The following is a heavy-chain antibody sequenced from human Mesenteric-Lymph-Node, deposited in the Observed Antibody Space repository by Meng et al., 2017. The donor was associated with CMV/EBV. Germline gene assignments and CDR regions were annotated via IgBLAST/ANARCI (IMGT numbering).Heavy chain of an antibody. CDR2: INWNGGST. V-gene: IGHV3-20*04. Sequence: GESLKISCAASGFTFDDYGMSWVRQAPGKGLEWVSGINWNGGSTGYADSVKGRFTISRDNAKNSVSLQMNSLRVEDTAVYYCARDPSSYYDSSGQTGPKAFDIWGQGTMVTVSS. CDR3: ARDPSSYYDSSGQTGPKAFDI. D-gene: IGHD3-22*01. CDR1: GFTFDDYG. J-gene: IGHJ3*02.